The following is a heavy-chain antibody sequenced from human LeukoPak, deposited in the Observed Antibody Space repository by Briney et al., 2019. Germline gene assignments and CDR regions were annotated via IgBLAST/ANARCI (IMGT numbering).Heavy chain of an antibody. CDR3: ARDPVTSSSWYSNWFDP. V-gene: IGHV1-2*02. D-gene: IGHD6-13*01. CDR2: INPNSGGT. J-gene: IGHJ5*02. CDR1: GYTFTGYY. Sequence: ASVKVSCKASGYTFTGYYMHWVRQAPGQGLEWMGWINPNSGGTNYAQKFQGRVTMTRDTSISTAYMEMSRLRFDDTAVYYCARDPVTSSSWYSNWFDPWGQGTLVTVSS.